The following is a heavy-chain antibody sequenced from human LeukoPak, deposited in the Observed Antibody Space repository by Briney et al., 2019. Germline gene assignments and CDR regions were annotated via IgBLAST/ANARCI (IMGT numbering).Heavy chain of an antibody. CDR2: IDYSGNT. V-gene: IGHV4-59*01. Sequence: PSETLCLACTVSGASISSDYWSWIRQPPGRGLEWIGYIDYSGNTNYNPSLKSRVTISVDTSKNQLSLKLSSVTAADTAVYYCATSAGTIYTWFDPWGQGTLVTVSS. CDR1: GASISSDY. CDR3: ATSAGTIYTWFDP. J-gene: IGHJ5*02. D-gene: IGHD1-1*01.